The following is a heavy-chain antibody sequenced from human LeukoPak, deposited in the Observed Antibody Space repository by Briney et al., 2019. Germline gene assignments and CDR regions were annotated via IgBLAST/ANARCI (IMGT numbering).Heavy chain of an antibody. J-gene: IGHJ4*02. V-gene: IGHV3-7*01. D-gene: IGHD3-22*01. CDR3: ARGGTYYYDSSGLDY. Sequence: GGSLRLSCAASGFTFSSYWMSWVRQAPGKGLEWVAKINQDGSEKYYVDFVKGVFTISRDNAKNSLYLQMNSLRAEDTAVYYCARGGTYYYDSSGLDYWGQGTLVTVSS. CDR2: INQDGSEK. CDR1: GFTFSSYW.